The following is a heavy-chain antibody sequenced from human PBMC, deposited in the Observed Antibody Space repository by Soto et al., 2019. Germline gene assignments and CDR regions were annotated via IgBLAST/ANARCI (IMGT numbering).Heavy chain of an antibody. V-gene: IGHV1-2*04. J-gene: IGHJ4*02. CDR1: GYTFTGYY. D-gene: IGHD2-2*01. Sequence: GASVKVSCKASGYTFTGYYMHWVRQAPGQGLEWMGWINPNSGGTNYAQKFQGWVTMTRDTSISTAYMELSRLRSDDTAVYYCGSGGYCSSTSCYGISPPLFYYWGQGTLVTVSS. CDR3: GSGGYCSSTSCYGISPPLFYY. CDR2: INPNSGGT.